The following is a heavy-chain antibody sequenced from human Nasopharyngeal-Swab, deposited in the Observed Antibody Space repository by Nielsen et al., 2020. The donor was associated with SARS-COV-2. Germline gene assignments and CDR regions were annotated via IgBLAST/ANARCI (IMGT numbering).Heavy chain of an antibody. J-gene: IGHJ4*02. Sequence: GGSLRLSCAASGFTFSSYAMSWVRRAPGKGLEWVSAISGSGGSTYYADSVKGRFTISRDNSKNTLYLQMNSLRAEDTAVYYCAAGGDSSSSTFDYWGQGTLVTVSS. CDR1: GFTFSSYA. D-gene: IGHD6-6*01. V-gene: IGHV3-23*01. CDR3: AAGGDSSSSTFDY. CDR2: ISGSGGST.